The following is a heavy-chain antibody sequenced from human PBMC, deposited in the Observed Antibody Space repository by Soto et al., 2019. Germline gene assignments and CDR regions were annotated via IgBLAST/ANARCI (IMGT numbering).Heavy chain of an antibody. CDR1: GGTFSSYA. J-gene: IGHJ6*02. D-gene: IGHD6-13*01. Sequence: ASVKVSCKASGGTFSSYAISWVRQAPGQGPEWMGGIIPIFGTANYAQKFQGRVTITADESTSTAYMELSSLRSEDTAVYYCAVRGYSSSWPDYYYYGMDVWGQGTTVTVSS. V-gene: IGHV1-69*13. CDR2: IIPIFGTA. CDR3: AVRGYSSSWPDYYYYGMDV.